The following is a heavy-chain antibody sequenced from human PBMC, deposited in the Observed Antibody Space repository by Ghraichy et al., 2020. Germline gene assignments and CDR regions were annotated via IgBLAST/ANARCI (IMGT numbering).Heavy chain of an antibody. CDR2: IYYSWST. Sequence: QTLSLTCTVSGGSISSSSYYWGWIRQPPGKGLEWIGSIYYSWSTYYNPSLKSRVTISVDTSKNQFSLNLSSVTAADTAVYSCARETLYTAMEFDYWGQGTLVTVSS. CDR3: ARETLYTAMEFDY. J-gene: IGHJ4*02. CDR1: GGSISSSSYY. V-gene: IGHV4-39*01. D-gene: IGHD5-18*01.